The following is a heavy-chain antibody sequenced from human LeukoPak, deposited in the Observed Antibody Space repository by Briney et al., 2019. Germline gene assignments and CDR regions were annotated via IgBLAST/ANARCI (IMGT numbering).Heavy chain of an antibody. CDR1: GFSFNSDW. CDR2: IQHDESEK. D-gene: IGHD2-2*03. J-gene: IGHJ4*02. CDR3: TRRLDD. Sequence: GGSLRLSRAASGFSFNSDWMGWVRQAPGKGLEWVANIQHDESEKNYLDSVKGRFTISRDNAQNSLYLQMNGLRVEDTAVYYCTRRLDDWGQGTLVTVSS. V-gene: IGHV3-7*01.